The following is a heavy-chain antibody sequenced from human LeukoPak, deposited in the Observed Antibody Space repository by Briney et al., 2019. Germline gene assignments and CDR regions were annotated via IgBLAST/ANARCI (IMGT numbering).Heavy chain of an antibody. J-gene: IGHJ3*02. D-gene: IGHD1-26*01. CDR1: GFTFSSYS. Sequence: GGSLRLSCAASGFTFSSYSMNWVRQAPGKGLEWVSSISSSSSYIYYVDSVKGRFTISRDNAKNSLYLQMNSLRAEDTAVYYCARDLKVGADAFDIWGQGTMVTVSS. CDR2: ISSSSSYI. V-gene: IGHV3-21*01. CDR3: ARDLKVGADAFDI.